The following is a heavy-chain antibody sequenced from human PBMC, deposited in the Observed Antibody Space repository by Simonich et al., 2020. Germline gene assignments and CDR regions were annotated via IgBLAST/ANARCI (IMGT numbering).Heavy chain of an antibody. CDR2: IWYDGSNK. D-gene: IGHD2-15*01. Sequence: QVQLVESGGGVVQPGRSLRLSCAASGFTFSSYGMHWVRQAPGKGLEWVAVIWYDGSNKYYADSVKGRFTISRDNSNNTLYLQMNSLRAEDTAVHYCARDRYCSGGSCYYFDYWGQGTLVTVSS. J-gene: IGHJ4*02. CDR1: GFTFSSYG. V-gene: IGHV3-33*01. CDR3: ARDRYCSGGSCYYFDY.